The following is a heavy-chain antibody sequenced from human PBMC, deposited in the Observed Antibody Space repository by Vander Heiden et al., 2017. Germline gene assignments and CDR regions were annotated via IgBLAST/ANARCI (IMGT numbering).Heavy chain of an antibody. Sequence: QVQLVESVGGVVQPGRSLRLSCAASGFTFSSYAMHWVRQAPGKGLEWVAVISYDGSNKYYADSVKGRFTISRDNSKNTLYLQMNSLRAEDTAVYYCARGGRLRLGELSFQGPFDYWGQGTLVTVSS. CDR2: ISYDGSNK. V-gene: IGHV3-30*04. D-gene: IGHD3-16*02. J-gene: IGHJ4*02. CDR1: GFTFSSYA. CDR3: ARGGRLRLGELSFQGPFDY.